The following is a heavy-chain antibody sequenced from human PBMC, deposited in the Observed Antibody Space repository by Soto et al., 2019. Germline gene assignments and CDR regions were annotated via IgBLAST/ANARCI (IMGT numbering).Heavy chain of an antibody. V-gene: IGHV4-59*01. CDR2: IYYSGST. CDR1: GGSISSYY. J-gene: IGHJ5*02. D-gene: IGHD6-19*01. CDR3: ARDVTGYSSGWYIRWFDP. Sequence: LSLTCTVSGGSISSYYWSWIRQPPGKGLEWIGYIYYSGSTNYNPSLKSRVTISVDTSKNQFSLKLSSVTAADTAVYYCARDVTGYSSGWYIRWFDPWGQGTLVTVSS.